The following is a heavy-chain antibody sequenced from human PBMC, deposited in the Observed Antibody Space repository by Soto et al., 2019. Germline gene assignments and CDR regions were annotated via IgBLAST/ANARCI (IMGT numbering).Heavy chain of an antibody. CDR3: ARDMYSSDYFVKWFEP. D-gene: IGHD6-19*01. CDR2: ISKDGMNQ. V-gene: IGHV3-30*04. CDR1: GFSFSSYA. Sequence: VRLVESGGGVVQPGRSLRLSCTASGFSFSSYAMYWFRQPPGKGLEWGAVISKDGMNQNYADSVKGRVTVSRDNANYSLDLQLNSLRGEDTAMYYCARDMYSSDYFVKWFEPWGQGTLVTVSS. J-gene: IGHJ5*02.